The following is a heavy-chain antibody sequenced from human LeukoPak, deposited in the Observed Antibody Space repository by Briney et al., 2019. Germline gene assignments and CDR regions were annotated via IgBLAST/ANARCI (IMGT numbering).Heavy chain of an antibody. J-gene: IGHJ4*02. D-gene: IGHD3-9*01. Sequence: SETLSLTCTVSGGSISTYYWNWIRQPPGKGLEWIGYIYYSGSTNYNPSLKSRVTISLDTSKNQFSLELSSVTAADTAVYYCGRDYGIGRGFDYWGQGTLVTVSS. CDR2: IYYSGST. CDR1: GGSISTYY. V-gene: IGHV4-59*01. CDR3: GRDYGIGRGFDY.